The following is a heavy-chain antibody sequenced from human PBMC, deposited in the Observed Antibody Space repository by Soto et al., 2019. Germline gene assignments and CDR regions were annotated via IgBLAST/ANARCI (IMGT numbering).Heavy chain of an antibody. CDR2: TYYNGNA. Sequence: LETLSLTRNVSGGSIDTSYYYGDSLRQPPGKGLEWIGTTYYNGNAYYNPSLRSRVSMSVDTSKNQFSLKLISVTAADTAVYYCARHFVAVVIKGWGYWGQGKLVTVSS. CDR1: GGSIDTSYYY. V-gene: IGHV4-39*01. CDR3: ARHFVAVVIKGWGY. J-gene: IGHJ4*02. D-gene: IGHD3-10*01.